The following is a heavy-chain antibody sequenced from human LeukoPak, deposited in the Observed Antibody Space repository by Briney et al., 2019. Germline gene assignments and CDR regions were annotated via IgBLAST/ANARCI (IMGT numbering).Heavy chain of an antibody. CDR1: GFTFSSYV. V-gene: IGHV3-23*01. J-gene: IGHJ3*02. CDR2: ISGSGGTT. D-gene: IGHD5-18*01. Sequence: RSGGSLRLSCAASGFTFSSYVMSWVRQAPGKGLEWVSSISGSGGTTYYADSVKGRFTISRDNSENTLYLQMNSLRADDTAVYSCAKDPPTVMANASHIWGQGTMVTVS. CDR3: AKDPPTVMANASHI.